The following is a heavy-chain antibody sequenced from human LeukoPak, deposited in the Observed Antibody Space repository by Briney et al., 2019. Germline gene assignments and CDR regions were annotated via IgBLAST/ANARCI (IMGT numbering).Heavy chain of an antibody. V-gene: IGHV1-18*01. CDR3: ARDASDTAMDNDAFDI. D-gene: IGHD5-18*01. Sequence: ASVKVSCKASGYTFTSYGISWVRQAPGQGLEWMGWISDYNGNTNYAQKFQGRVTITTDESTSTAYMELSSLRSEDTAVYYCARDASDTAMDNDAFDIWGQGTMVTVSS. CDR2: ISDYNGNT. CDR1: GYTFTSYG. J-gene: IGHJ3*02.